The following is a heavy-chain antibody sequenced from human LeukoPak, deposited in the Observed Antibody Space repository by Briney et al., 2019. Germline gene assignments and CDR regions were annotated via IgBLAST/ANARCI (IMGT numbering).Heavy chain of an antibody. Sequence: SETLSLTCTVSGGSISSYYWSWIRQPPGKGLEWIGYIYYSGSTNYNPSLKSRVTISVDTSKNQFSLKLTSVTAADTAVYYSARYDFNKYFDYWGQGILVTVSS. D-gene: IGHD3-3*01. V-gene: IGHV4-59*01. J-gene: IGHJ4*02. CDR1: GGSISSYY. CDR3: ARYDFNKYFDY. CDR2: IYYSGST.